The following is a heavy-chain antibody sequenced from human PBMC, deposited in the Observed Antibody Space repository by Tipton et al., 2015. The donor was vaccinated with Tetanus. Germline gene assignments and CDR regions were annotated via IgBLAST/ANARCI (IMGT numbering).Heavy chain of an antibody. J-gene: IGHJ4*02. V-gene: IGHV2-5*01. Sequence: LVKPTQTPTLTCTFSGFPLSTSGVGVGWIRQPPGKALEWLALIYWNDDKRYSPSLKSRLTITKDTSKNQVVLTMTNMDPVDTATYYCARLITMIVVEKLGPSVNGFDYWGQGTLVTVSS. D-gene: IGHD3-22*01. CDR3: ARLITMIVVEKLGPSVNGFDY. CDR2: IYWNDDK. CDR1: GFPLSTSGVG.